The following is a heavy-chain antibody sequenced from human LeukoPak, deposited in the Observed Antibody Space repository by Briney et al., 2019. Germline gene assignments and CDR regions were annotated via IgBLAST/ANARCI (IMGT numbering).Heavy chain of an antibody. CDR1: RGTFSSYA. CDR3: ATGYGGNSVVDY. J-gene: IGHJ4*02. Sequence: SVKGSCKASRGTFSSYAISWVRQAPAQGLEWMGVIVPIFGTANYAQKFQGRVTITADESTSTAYMELSSLRSEDTAVYYCATGYGGNSVVDYWGQGTLVTVSS. V-gene: IGHV1-69*13. CDR2: IVPIFGTA. D-gene: IGHD4-23*01.